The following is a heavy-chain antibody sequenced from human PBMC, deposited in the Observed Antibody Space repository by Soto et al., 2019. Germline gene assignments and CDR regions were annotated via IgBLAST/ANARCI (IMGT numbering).Heavy chain of an antibody. V-gene: IGHV4-34*01. D-gene: IGHD6-19*01. CDR3: ASSSGSFDY. CDR2: INHSGST. CDR1: GGSFSGYY. Sequence: QVQLQQWGAGLLKPSETLSLTCGVYGGSFSGYYWSWIRQPPGKGLEWIGEINHSGSTNYNPSLTSRVTISVDTSKNQFSLKLSSVTVADTAVYYCASSSGSFDYWGQGTLVTVSS. J-gene: IGHJ4*02.